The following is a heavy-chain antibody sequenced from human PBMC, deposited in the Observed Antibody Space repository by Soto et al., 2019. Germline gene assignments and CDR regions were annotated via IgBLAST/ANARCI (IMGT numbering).Heavy chain of an antibody. V-gene: IGHV5-51*01. CDR1: GYSFSTYW. D-gene: IGHD3-10*01. J-gene: IGHJ6*02. CDR3: AGGGVRGVITRTRDYYGMDV. CDR2: IYPGDSDT. Sequence: GESLKISCKGSGYSFSTYWIAWVRQMPGKGLELMGIIYPGDSDTRYSPSFQGQVTISADKSISTAYLQWSSLKASDTAMYYCAGGGVRGVITRTRDYYGMDVWGQGTTVTVSS.